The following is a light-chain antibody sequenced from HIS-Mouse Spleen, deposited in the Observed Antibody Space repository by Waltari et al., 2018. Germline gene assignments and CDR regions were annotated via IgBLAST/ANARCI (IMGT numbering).Light chain of an antibody. CDR1: ALPKQY. CDR2: KDS. V-gene: IGLV3-25*03. J-gene: IGLJ1*01. Sequence: SYELTQPPSVSVSPGQTARITSGDALPKQYAYWYQQKPGQAPVLVIYKDSERPSGIPERFSGSSSGTTVTLTISGVQAEDEADYYCQSADSSGTYVFGTGTKVTFL. CDR3: QSADSSGTYV.